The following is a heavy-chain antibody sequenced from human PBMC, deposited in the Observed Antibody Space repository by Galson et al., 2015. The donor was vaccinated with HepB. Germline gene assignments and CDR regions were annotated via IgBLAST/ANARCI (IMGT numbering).Heavy chain of an antibody. CDR2: ITGQGDST. D-gene: IGHD5-18*01. Sequence: SLRLSCAASGFAFDSHALSWARQAPGGGLEWISGITGQGDSTFYADSVKGRFTVSKDNSNNMLYLQMNSLRAEDAGLYFCAKGYGLFDSWGQGILVTVSS. CDR1: GFAFDSHA. J-gene: IGHJ5*01. V-gene: IGHV3-23*01. CDR3: AKGYGLFDS.